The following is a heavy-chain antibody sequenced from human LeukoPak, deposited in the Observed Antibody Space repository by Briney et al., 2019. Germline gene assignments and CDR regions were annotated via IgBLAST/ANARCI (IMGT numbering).Heavy chain of an antibody. CDR2: IWYDGNNK. CDR1: GFTFSSYG. D-gene: IGHD3-10*01. V-gene: IGHV3-33*03. Sequence: GKSLRLSCAASGFTFSSYGMHWVRQAPGKGLEWVAVIWYDGNNKYYADSVKGRFIISRDNARRSLYLQMNSLRPEDTAFYYCSSTFGSGSYLHSWGQGTLVTVSS. CDR3: SSTFGSGSYLHS. J-gene: IGHJ5*02.